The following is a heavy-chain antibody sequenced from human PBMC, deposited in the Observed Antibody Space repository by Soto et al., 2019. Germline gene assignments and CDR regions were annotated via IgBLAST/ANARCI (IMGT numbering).Heavy chain of an antibody. CDR2: VNRLSNTM. J-gene: IGHJ6*02. V-gene: IGHV3-48*01. CDR1: GFTFNAFD. Sequence: GRSLRLSCAASGFTFNAFDMNWVRQAPGKGLEWVSYVNRLSNTMYYADSVKGRFTISRDNAKNSLYLQMNSLRAEDTAIYYCARDDADMARDSGMDVWGQGTTVTVSS. CDR3: ARDDADMARDSGMDV. D-gene: IGHD5-18*01.